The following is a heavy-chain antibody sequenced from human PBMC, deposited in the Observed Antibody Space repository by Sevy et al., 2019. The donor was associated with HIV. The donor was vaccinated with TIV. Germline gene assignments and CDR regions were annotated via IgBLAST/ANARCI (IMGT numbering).Heavy chain of an antibody. V-gene: IGHV3-7*01. CDR3: ARGISTGWYPNWFDP. CDR1: GFTFNKYW. Sequence: GGSLRLSCTASGFTFNKYWMSWLRRAPGKGLEWVANIKQDGNEKYYVDSVKGRFTISRDNAKNSLYLEMNSLRAEDTAVYYCARGISTGWYPNWFDPWGQGTLVTVSS. D-gene: IGHD6-19*01. J-gene: IGHJ5*02. CDR2: IKQDGNEK.